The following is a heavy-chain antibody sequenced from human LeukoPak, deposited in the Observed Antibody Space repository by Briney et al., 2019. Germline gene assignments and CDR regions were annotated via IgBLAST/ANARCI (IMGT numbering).Heavy chain of an antibody. D-gene: IGHD5-18*01. CDR2: ISAYNGNT. V-gene: IGHV1-18*01. Sequence: GASVKVSCKASGYTFTSYGISWVRQAPGQGLEWMGWISAYNGNTNYAQKLQGRVTMTTDTSTSTAYMELRSLRSDDTAVYYCARAIVRGYSSPMGHMDVWGKGTTVTVSS. CDR3: ARAIVRGYSSPMGHMDV. CDR1: GYTFTSYG. J-gene: IGHJ6*03.